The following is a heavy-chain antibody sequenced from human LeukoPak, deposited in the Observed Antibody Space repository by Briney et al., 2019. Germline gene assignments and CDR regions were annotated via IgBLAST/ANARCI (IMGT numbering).Heavy chain of an antibody. V-gene: IGHV4-34*01. Sequence: SETLSLTCAVSGGSFSGYYWTWIRQPPGKGLEWIGEINHSGNANYNPSLKSRVTISLDMSENHFSLKLTPVTAADTAVYYCARGQGTVTTHWGQGTLVTVSS. CDR2: INHSGNA. J-gene: IGHJ4*02. D-gene: IGHD4-17*01. CDR1: GGSFSGYY. CDR3: ARGQGTVTTH.